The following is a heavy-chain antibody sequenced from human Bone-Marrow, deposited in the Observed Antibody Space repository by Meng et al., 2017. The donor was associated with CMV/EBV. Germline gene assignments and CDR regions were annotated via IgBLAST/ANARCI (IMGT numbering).Heavy chain of an antibody. D-gene: IGHD6-13*01. CDR1: GYTFTSNY. Sequence: ASVKVSCKASGYTFTSNYIHWVRQAPGQGLEWMGLINPSGGSTNYAQKFQGRVTMTRDTSTSTVYMELSSLRSEDTAVYYCAREQQLDKNWFDPWGQGTLVTVSS. V-gene: IGHV1-46*01. J-gene: IGHJ5*02. CDR2: INPSGGST. CDR3: AREQQLDKNWFDP.